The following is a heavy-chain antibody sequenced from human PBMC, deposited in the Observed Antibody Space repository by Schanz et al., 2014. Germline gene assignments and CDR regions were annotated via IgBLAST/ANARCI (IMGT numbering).Heavy chain of an antibody. J-gene: IGHJ4*02. CDR1: GFTFSTYA. V-gene: IGHV3-30*07. Sequence: QVQLVESGGGVVQPGRSLRLSCAASGFTFSTYAMHWVRQAPGKGLEWVAYISNDGSSKYYADSVKGRFTFSRDNSKNSLYLQMNSLRAEDTAIYYCAKDMARGGYNWVFASWGQGTLVTVSS. CDR3: AKDMARGGYNWVFAS. D-gene: IGHD5-12*01. CDR2: ISNDGSSK.